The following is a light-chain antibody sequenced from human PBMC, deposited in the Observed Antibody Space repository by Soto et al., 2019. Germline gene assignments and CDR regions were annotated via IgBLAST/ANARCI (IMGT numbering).Light chain of an antibody. CDR1: QSVSSTY. J-gene: IGKJ1*01. CDR3: QQYNSWLWT. Sequence: DIVLTQSPGTLSLSPGERATLSCRASQSVSSTYLAWYQQQPGQAPRLLMSGTSTRATGIPARFSGSGSGTEFTLIISSLQSEDSAVYYCQQYNSWLWTFGQGTKVDIK. V-gene: IGKV3-15*01. CDR2: GTS.